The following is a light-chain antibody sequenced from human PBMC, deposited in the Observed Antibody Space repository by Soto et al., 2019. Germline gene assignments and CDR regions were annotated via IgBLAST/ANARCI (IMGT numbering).Light chain of an antibody. CDR3: QQYDSFSLT. CDR1: QSISGW. J-gene: IGKJ4*01. CDR2: DAS. V-gene: IGKV1-5*01. Sequence: DIQMTQSPSTLSASVGDRVTITCRASQSISGWLAWYQQKPGRAPKLLIYDASNLESGVPSRFSGSCSRTEFTLTISSLQHDDFATYYCQQYDSFSLTFGGGTTVEIK.